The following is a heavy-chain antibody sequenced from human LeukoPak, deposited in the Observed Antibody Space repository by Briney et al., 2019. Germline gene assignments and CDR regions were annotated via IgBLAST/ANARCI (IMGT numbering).Heavy chain of an antibody. CDR3: AHISTTVDAFDI. J-gene: IGHJ3*02. CDR1: GFSLTTSGVG. D-gene: IGHD4-17*01. Sequence: SGPTLVNPKQTLTLTCTFSGFSLTTSGVGVGWIRQPPGKALEWLTLIYWDDDKRYRPSLKSRVTITKDTSKNQVVLTMTNMDPVDTATYYCAHISTTVDAFDIWGQGTMVTVSS. CDR2: IYWDDDK. V-gene: IGHV2-5*02.